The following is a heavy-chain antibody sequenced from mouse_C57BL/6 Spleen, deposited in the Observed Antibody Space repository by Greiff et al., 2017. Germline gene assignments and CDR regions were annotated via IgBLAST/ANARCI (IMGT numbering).Heavy chain of an antibody. V-gene: IGHV2-5*01. CDR3: AKRRGYSNSYAMDY. D-gene: IGHD2-5*01. CDR2: IWRGGST. CDR1: GFSLTSYG. Sequence: VQGVESGPGLVQPSQSLSITCTVSGFSLTSYGVHWVRQSPGKGLEWLGVIWRGGSTDYNAAFMSRLSITKDNSKSQVFFKMNSLQADDTAIYYCAKRRGYSNSYAMDYWGQGTSVTVSS. J-gene: IGHJ4*01.